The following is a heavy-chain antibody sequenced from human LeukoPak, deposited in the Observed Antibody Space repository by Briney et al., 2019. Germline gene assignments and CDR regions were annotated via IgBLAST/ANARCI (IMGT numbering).Heavy chain of an antibody. CDR2: MNPNSGNT. CDR3: ARVIFGVVYYFDY. J-gene: IGHJ4*02. CDR1: GCTFTSYD. Sequence: ASVRVSCKASGCTFTSYDINWVRQATGQGLEWMGWMNPNSGNTGYAQKFQGRVTMTRNTSISTAYMELSSLRSEDTAVYYCARVIFGVVYYFDYWGQGTLVTVSS. V-gene: IGHV1-8*01. D-gene: IGHD3-3*01.